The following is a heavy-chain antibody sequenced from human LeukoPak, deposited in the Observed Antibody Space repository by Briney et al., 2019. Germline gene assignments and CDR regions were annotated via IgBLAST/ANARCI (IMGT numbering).Heavy chain of an antibody. CDR2: IYYSGTT. CDR3: ARSGNYGFDY. CDR1: GGSISSSSYY. D-gene: IGHD1-7*01. J-gene: IGHJ4*02. Sequence: KSSETLSLTCTVSGGSISSSSYYWGWIRQSPGKGLEWIGSIYYSGTTYYNPSLKSRVTVSVDTSKNQFFLKLRSVTAADTTAYYCARSGNYGFDYWGQGTLVTVSS. V-gene: IGHV4-39*01.